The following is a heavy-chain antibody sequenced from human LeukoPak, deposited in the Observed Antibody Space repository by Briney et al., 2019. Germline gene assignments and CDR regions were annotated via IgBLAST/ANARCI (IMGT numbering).Heavy chain of an antibody. J-gene: IGHJ4*02. V-gene: IGHV1-46*01. CDR3: ARDFVSSGWYDY. CDR2: INPSGGST. Sequence: ASVKVSCRASGYTFTSHYMHWVRQAPGQGLEWMGIINPSGGSTSYAQKFQGRVTMTRDTSTSTVYMELSSLRSEDTAVYYCARDFVSSGWYDYWGQGTLVTVSS. CDR1: GYTFTSHY. D-gene: IGHD6-19*01.